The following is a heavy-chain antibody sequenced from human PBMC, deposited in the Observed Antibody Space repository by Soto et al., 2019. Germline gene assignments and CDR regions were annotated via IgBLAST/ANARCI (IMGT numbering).Heavy chain of an antibody. V-gene: IGHV1-18*01. CDR1: GYTFTSYG. CDR2: ISAYNGNT. CDR3: ARWRLTMVRGVTKSYYYGMDV. D-gene: IGHD3-10*01. J-gene: IGHJ6*02. Sequence: ASVKVSCKASGYTFTSYGISWVRQAPGQGLEWMGWISAYNGNTNYAQKLQGRVTITADESTSTAYMELSSLRSEDTAVYYCARWRLTMVRGVTKSYYYGMDVWGQGTTVTVS.